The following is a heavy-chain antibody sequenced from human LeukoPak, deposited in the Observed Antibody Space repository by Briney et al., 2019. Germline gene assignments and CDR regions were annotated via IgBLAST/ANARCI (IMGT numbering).Heavy chain of an antibody. Sequence: HAGGSLRLSCAASGFTFSSYSMNWVRQAPGKGLEWVSYISSSSSTIYYADSVKGRFTISRDNAKNSLYLQMNSLRAEDTAVYYCARGLLDYGDRELNWFDPWGQGTLVTVSS. CDR2: ISSSSSTI. J-gene: IGHJ5*02. CDR1: GFTFSSYS. D-gene: IGHD4-17*01. CDR3: ARGLLDYGDRELNWFDP. V-gene: IGHV3-48*01.